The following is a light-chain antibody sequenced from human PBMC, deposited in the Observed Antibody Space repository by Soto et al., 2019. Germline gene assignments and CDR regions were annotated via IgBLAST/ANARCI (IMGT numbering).Light chain of an antibody. Sequence: QSVLTQPASVSGSPGQSITISCTGTSSDVGGYNYVSWYQQHPGKAPKLMIYDVSNRPSGVSNRFPGSKSGSTASLTISGLQAEDEADYYCSSYTSSSPFVFGTGTKVTVL. V-gene: IGLV2-14*01. CDR1: SSDVGGYNY. CDR3: SSYTSSSPFV. J-gene: IGLJ1*01. CDR2: DVS.